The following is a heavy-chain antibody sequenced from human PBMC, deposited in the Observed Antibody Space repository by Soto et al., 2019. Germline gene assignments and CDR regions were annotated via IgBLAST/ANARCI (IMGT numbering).Heavy chain of an antibody. J-gene: IGHJ6*02. Sequence: GASVKVSCKASGGTFSSYAISWVRQAPGQGLEWMGMIIPMLGSANYAQKFQGRVTMTRDTSTSTVYMELSSLRSEDTAVYYCARDQTGLWFGEFGTDYYYYGMDVWGQGTTVTVSS. CDR2: IIPMLGSA. CDR1: GGTFSSYA. CDR3: ARDQTGLWFGEFGTDYYYYGMDV. V-gene: IGHV1-69*04. D-gene: IGHD3-10*01.